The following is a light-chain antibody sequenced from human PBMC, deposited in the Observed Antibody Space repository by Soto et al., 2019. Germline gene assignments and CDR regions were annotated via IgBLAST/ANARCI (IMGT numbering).Light chain of an antibody. CDR2: KAS. Sequence: DFLMTQSPSTLSASVGDRVTITCRASQSISDRLAWYQQKPANAPKLLLYKASSLQSGVPSRFSGSGSGTEFTLTIISLQPDDFAMYYCQQYNSYRWTFGQGTKVEIK. CDR1: QSISDR. CDR3: QQYNSYRWT. V-gene: IGKV1-5*03. J-gene: IGKJ1*01.